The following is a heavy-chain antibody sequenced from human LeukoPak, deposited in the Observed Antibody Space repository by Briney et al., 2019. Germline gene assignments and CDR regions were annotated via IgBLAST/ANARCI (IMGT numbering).Heavy chain of an antibody. V-gene: IGHV4-34*01. CDR3: ARGGGTGWYIDY. J-gene: IGHJ4*02. Sequence: PSETLSLTCAVYGGSFSGYYWSWIRQPPGKGLEWIGEIHHSGSNSHNPSLKSRVAISVDTSKNQFSLNLNSVTAADTAVYYCARGGGTGWYIDYWGQGTLVTVSS. D-gene: IGHD6-19*01. CDR1: GGSFSGYY. CDR2: IHHSGSN.